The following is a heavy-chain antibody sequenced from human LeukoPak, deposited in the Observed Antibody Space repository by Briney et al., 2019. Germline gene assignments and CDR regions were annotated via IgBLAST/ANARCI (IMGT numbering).Heavy chain of an antibody. CDR2: ITASGGNT. CDR1: GFTFGSYA. J-gene: IGHJ3*02. D-gene: IGHD5-24*01. V-gene: IGHV3-23*01. Sequence: SGGSLRLSCAASGFTFGSYAMGWVRQAPGKGLEWVSAITASGGNTYYADSVKGRFTISRDNSKNTLYLLVNSLRAEDTAVYYCARTGMATIITPNGAFDIWGQGTMVTVSS. CDR3: ARTGMATIITPNGAFDI.